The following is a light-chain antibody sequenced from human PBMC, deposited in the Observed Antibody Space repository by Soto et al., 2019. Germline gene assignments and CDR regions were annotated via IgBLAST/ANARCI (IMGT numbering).Light chain of an antibody. Sequence: QSALNQAASVSGSPGQALPISCTGSSSDVGGYNYVPWYQQHPGKAPKLMIYDVSNRPSGVSNRFSGSKSGNTASLTITGLQAEDEADYYCSSYTSSSTLYVFGTGTNVTVL. CDR3: SSYTSSSTLYV. CDR2: DVS. V-gene: IGLV2-14*01. CDR1: SSDVGGYNY. J-gene: IGLJ1*01.